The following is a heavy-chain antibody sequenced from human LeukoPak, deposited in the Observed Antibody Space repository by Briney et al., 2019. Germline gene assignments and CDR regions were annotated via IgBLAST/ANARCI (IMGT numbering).Heavy chain of an antibody. V-gene: IGHV4-30-4*08. CDR1: GGSIRSDDYY. CDR2: IHHSGRT. Sequence: SETLSLTCTVSGGSIRSDDYYWSWIRQPPGEGLEWIGYIHHSGRTYYNPSLNSRVTVSVDTSKNQFSLKLSSVTAADTAVYYCARELGGYFDGYYFDYWGQGTLVTVSS. CDR3: ARELGGYFDGYYFDY. D-gene: IGHD3-22*01. J-gene: IGHJ4*02.